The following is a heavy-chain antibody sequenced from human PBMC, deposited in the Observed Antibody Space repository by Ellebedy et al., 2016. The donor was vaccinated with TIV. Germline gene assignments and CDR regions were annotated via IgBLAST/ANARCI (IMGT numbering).Heavy chain of an antibody. CDR1: GFTFSDYA. Sequence: GESLKISCAASGFTFSDYAVHWVRQAPGKGLEWVALISYDGSDKYYADSVKGRFTISRDNSENTLSLQMDSLRAEDTAVYYCAREIRGWYAAYWGQGSLVTVSS. D-gene: IGHD6-19*01. J-gene: IGHJ4*02. CDR3: AREIRGWYAAY. V-gene: IGHV3-30*04. CDR2: ISYDGSDK.